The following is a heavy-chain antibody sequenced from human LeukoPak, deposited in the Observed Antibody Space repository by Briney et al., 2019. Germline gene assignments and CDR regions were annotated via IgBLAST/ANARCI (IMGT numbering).Heavy chain of an antibody. CDR3: ARAVSYDFWSGYRD. D-gene: IGHD3-3*01. Sequence: GASVKVSCKASGGTFSSYAISWVRQAPGQGLEWMGGIIPIFGTANYAQKFQGRVTITTDESTSTAYMELSSLRSEDTAVYYCARAVSYDFWSGYRDWGQGTLVTVSS. CDR2: IIPIFGTA. V-gene: IGHV1-69*05. J-gene: IGHJ4*02. CDR1: GGTFSSYA.